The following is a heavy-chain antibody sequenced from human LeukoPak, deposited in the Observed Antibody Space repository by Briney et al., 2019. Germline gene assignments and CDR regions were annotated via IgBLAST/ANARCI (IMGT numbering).Heavy chain of an antibody. D-gene: IGHD1-1*01. CDR3: ARDDSYYYYYMDV. Sequence: SETLSLTCGGYGGSFSGYYWSWIRQPPGKGLEWIGEINHSGSTNYNPSLKSRVTISVDTSKNQFSLKLSSVTAADTAVYYCARDDSYYYYYMDVWGKGTTVTVSS. J-gene: IGHJ6*03. CDR2: INHSGST. V-gene: IGHV4-34*01. CDR1: GGSFSGYY.